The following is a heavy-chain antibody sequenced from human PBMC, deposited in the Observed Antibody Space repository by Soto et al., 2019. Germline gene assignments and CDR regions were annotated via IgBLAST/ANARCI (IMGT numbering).Heavy chain of an antibody. D-gene: IGHD1-26*01. CDR3: AREVGAPSGWLDP. CDR2: ISASGGLK. J-gene: IGHJ5*02. V-gene: IGHV3-23*01. Sequence: EVQLSESGGDLRQPGGSLRLSCAASGFTFTNYAMTWVRQTPGKGLEWVSGISASGGLKYYADSVQGRFTVSRDNSNNILYLQMDNLRDEDTALYYCAREVGAPSGWLDPWGQGTQVTVSS. CDR1: GFTFTNYA.